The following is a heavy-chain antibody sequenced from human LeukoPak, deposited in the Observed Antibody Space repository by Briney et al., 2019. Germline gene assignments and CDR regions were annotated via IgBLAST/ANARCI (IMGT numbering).Heavy chain of an antibody. D-gene: IGHD5-12*01. CDR1: GFAFRSSD. Sequence: PGGSLRLPCAASGFAFRSSDKHRVRQAPGKGLEWVAFIRNDGSKKSYAGSVKGRFTISRDNSKNMLYVQMNSLRAEDTAVYFCAKGYSYAWDVWGQGTTVTVSS. J-gene: IGHJ6*02. CDR2: IRNDGSKK. CDR3: AKGYSYAWDV. V-gene: IGHV3-30*02.